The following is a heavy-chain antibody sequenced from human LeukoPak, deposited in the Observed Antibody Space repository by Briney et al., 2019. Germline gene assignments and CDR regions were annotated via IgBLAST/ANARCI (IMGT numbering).Heavy chain of an antibody. V-gene: IGHV3-30*04. D-gene: IGHD5-12*01. CDR3: AKDRGSGYDYLSWFDP. CDR1: GFTFSLYN. CDR2: ISFGGSPK. Sequence: GGSLRLSCAGSGFTFSLYNMHWVRQAPGKGLEWVALISFGGSPKYYADSVKGRFTISRDNSKNTLYLQMNSLRAEDTAVYYCAKDRGSGYDYLSWFDPWGQGTLVTVSS. J-gene: IGHJ5*02.